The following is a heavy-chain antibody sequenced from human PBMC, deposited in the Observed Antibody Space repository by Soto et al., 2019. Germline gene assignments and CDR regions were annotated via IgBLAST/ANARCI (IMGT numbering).Heavy chain of an antibody. D-gene: IGHD3-22*01. CDR3: AKGIPFSYDGSGPDAFDI. Sequence: GGSLRLSCAASGFTFSSYAMSWVRQAPGKGLEWVSAISGSGGSTYYADSVKGRFTISRDNSKNTLYLQMNSLRAEDTAVYYCAKGIPFSYDGSGPDAFDIWGQGTMVTVSS. J-gene: IGHJ3*02. V-gene: IGHV3-23*01. CDR1: GFTFSSYA. CDR2: ISGSGGST.